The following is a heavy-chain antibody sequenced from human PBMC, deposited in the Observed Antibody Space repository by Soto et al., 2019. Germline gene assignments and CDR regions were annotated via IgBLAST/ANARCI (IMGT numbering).Heavy chain of an antibody. V-gene: IGHV4-59*08. CDR1: GDSISNYY. CDR3: GRHLFSDV. CDR2: FSYTGTT. J-gene: IGHJ6*02. D-gene: IGHD2-21*01. Sequence: QVQLQESGPGLVKPSETLSLTCSVSGDSISNYYWNWIRQPPGKGLEWIGYFSYTGTTNYNPSLESRVTISADTSNNRFFLKLISVTAADTAVYYCGRHLFSDVWGQGTTVTVSS.